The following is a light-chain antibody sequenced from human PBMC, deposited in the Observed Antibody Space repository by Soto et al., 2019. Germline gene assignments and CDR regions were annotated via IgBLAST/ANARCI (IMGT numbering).Light chain of an antibody. J-gene: IGKJ4*01. V-gene: IGKV3-15*01. CDR1: HSVSSN. Sequence: EIVLTQSPGTLSLSPRERGILSCRANHSVSSNLACYQQKPNHAHSLLIYGATTRATGIPARFSGSGSGTEFTLTISSLQSEDFAVYYCQQYNNWPLTFGGGTKVDIK. CDR3: QQYNNWPLT. CDR2: GAT.